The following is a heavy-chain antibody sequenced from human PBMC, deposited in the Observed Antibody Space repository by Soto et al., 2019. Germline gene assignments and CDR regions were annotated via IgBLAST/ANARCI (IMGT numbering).Heavy chain of an antibody. V-gene: IGHV1-18*01. CDR2: ISAYNGNT. Sequence: QVQLVQSGAEVKKPGASVKVSCKASGYTFTSYGISWVRQAPGQGLEWMGWISAYNGNTNYAQKLQGRVTMTTDTCATTGYMEPRSLSSDDTAVYYCAGEFYSGYDCWDWGQGTLVTVSS. CDR1: GYTFTSYG. J-gene: IGHJ4*02. D-gene: IGHD5-12*01. CDR3: AGEFYSGYDCWD.